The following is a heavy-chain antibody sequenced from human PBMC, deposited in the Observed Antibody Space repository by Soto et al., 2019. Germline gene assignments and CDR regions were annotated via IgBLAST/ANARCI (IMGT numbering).Heavy chain of an antibody. V-gene: IGHV3-30*18. CDR2: ISYDGSSE. J-gene: IGHJ4*02. CDR3: AKGPYISGRYGFGH. Sequence: VQLEESGGGVVQPGRSLRLSCGVSGLAFSSYSMYWVRQAPGKGLEWVSVISYDGSSEQYANSVKGRFTISRDNSRETFFLPMNRLRVEDTTVYYCAKGPYISGRYGFGHWGQGTLVNVSS. CDR1: GLAFSSYS. D-gene: IGHD6-19*01.